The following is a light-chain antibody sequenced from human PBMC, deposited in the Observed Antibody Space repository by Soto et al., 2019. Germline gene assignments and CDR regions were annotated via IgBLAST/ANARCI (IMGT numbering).Light chain of an antibody. Sequence: QSVLTQPPSASGSPGQSVTISCTGTSSDVGGYNFVSWYQQHPGKAPKLMIYEVSERPSGVPDRFSGSKSGNTASLTVSGLQAEDEADYYRSSYAGSNIVVFGGGTKLTVL. CDR3: SSYAGSNIVV. V-gene: IGLV2-8*01. CDR2: EVS. CDR1: SSDVGGYNF. J-gene: IGLJ2*01.